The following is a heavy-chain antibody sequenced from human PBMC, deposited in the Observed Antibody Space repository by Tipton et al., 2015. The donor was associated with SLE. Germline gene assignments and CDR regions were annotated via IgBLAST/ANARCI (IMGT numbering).Heavy chain of an antibody. Sequence: TLSLTCTVSGGSISSYYWSWIRQPPGKGLEWIGYIYYSGSTNYNPSLKSRVTISVDTSKNQFSLKLSSVTAADTAVYYCARGYRGAFDAFDIWGQGTMVTVSS. CDR1: GGSISSYY. J-gene: IGHJ3*02. D-gene: IGHD3-10*01. V-gene: IGHV4-59*01. CDR2: IYYSGST. CDR3: ARGYRGAFDAFDI.